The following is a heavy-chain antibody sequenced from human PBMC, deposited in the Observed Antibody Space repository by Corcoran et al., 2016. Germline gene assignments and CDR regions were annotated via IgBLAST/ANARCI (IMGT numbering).Heavy chain of an antibody. CDR1: GYTFTDHY. V-gene: IGHV1-2*02. D-gene: IGHD1-26*01. CDR3: ARGVGRELLGNDF. Sequence: QVQLVQSGADVKKPGASVKVSCKASGYTFTDHYMHWVRQAPGQGLEWMGWINPNTGGPNYVLKFQGRVSMTRDTSISTAYMELNRLTSDDTAVYYCARGVGRELLGNDFWGQGTLVTVSS. J-gene: IGHJ4*02. CDR2: INPNTGGP.